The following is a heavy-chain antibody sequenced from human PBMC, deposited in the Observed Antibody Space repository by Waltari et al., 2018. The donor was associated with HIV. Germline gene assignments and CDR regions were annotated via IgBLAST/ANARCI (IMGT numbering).Heavy chain of an antibody. J-gene: IGHJ4*02. Sequence: EVQVVESGGGLVQPGGSLRLSCAASGFTFSSYEMNWVRQAPGKGLEWLSYISDSGSTRYYADSVKGRFTISRDNAKNSLYLQMNSLRAEDTAGYYCAATRYYYDSSGRWGQGTLVTVSS. CDR1: GFTFSSYE. CDR2: ISDSGSTR. CDR3: AATRYYYDSSGR. D-gene: IGHD3-22*01. V-gene: IGHV3-48*03.